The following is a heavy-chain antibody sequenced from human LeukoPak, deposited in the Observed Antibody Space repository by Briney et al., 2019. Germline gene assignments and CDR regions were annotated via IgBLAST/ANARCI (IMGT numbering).Heavy chain of an antibody. J-gene: IGHJ6*02. V-gene: IGHV1-2*02. CDR2: INPNSGGT. Sequence: ASVKVSCKASGYTFTGYYMHWVRQAPGQGLEWMGWINPNSGGTNYAQKFQGRVTMTRGTSISTAYMELSRLRSDDTAVYYCARDLSGSIRYYYYYGMDVWGQGTTVTVSS. D-gene: IGHD1-26*01. CDR3: ARDLSGSIRYYYYYGMDV. CDR1: GYTFTGYY.